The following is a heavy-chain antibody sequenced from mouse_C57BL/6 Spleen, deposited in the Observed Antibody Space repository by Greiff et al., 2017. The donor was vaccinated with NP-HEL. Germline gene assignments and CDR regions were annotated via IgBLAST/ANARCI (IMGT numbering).Heavy chain of an antibody. V-gene: IGHV1-53*01. D-gene: IGHD4-1*01. J-gene: IGHJ1*03. CDR1: GYTFTSYW. CDR3: ARSLTGYWYFDV. CDR2: INPSNGGT. Sequence: QVQLQQPGTELVKPGASVKLSCKASGYTFTSYWMHWVKQRPGQGLEWIGNINPSNGGTNYNEKFKSKATLTVDKSSSTAYMQLSSLTSEDSAVYYWARSLTGYWYFDVGGTGTTVTVSS.